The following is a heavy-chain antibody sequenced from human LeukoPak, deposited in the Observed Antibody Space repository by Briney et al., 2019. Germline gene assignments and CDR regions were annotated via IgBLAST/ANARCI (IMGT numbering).Heavy chain of an antibody. J-gene: IGHJ6*02. CDR2: INRGGSS. Sequence: PSETLSLTCAVYGGSLSGYYWTWIRQPPGKGLEGIGEINRGGSSNYNPSLKSRVTISVDTSKDQSSLILHSVTAADTAVYYCARLCFGELDNYYYYYGMDVWDQGTTVTVSS. V-gene: IGHV4-34*01. D-gene: IGHD3-10*01. CDR3: ARLCFGELDNYYYYYGMDV. CDR1: GGSLSGYY.